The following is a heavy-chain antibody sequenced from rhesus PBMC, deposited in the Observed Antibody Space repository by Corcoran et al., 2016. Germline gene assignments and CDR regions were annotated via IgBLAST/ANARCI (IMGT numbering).Heavy chain of an antibody. V-gene: IGHV7-114*01. J-gene: IGHJ3*01. D-gene: IGHD4-29*01. CDR3: ARLSYGSNDAFDF. Sequence: QVQLVQSGAAVKQPGASVQVSCTASGYTFTSYGVTWVRQAHGQRLEWMGWINTDTGNPTYAQGFKERFTFSMDTSISTAYLQISSLKAEDTAVYYCARLSYGSNDAFDFWGQGLRVTVSS. CDR2: INTDTGNP. CDR1: GYTFTSYG.